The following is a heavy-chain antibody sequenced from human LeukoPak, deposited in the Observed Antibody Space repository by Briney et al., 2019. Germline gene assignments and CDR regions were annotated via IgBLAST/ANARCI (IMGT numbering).Heavy chain of an antibody. V-gene: IGHV3-66*02. CDR2: IYSGGST. J-gene: IGHJ4*02. D-gene: IGHD1-14*01. CDR1: GFTFSSYA. CDR3: ARDLKGIY. Sequence: GGSLRLSCAASGFTFSSYAMSWVRQAPGKGLEWVSVIYSGGSTYYADSMKGRFTISRDNSKNTLYLQMNSLRAEDTAVYYCARDLKGIYWGQGTLVTVSS.